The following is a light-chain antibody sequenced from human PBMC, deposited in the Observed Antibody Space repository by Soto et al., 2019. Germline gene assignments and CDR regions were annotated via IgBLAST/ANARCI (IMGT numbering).Light chain of an antibody. CDR1: SGHSSYA. J-gene: IGLJ1*01. V-gene: IGLV4-69*01. CDR2: LNSDGSH. CDR3: QTWGTGIHYV. Sequence: QLVLTQSPPASASLGASVKLTCTLSSGHSSYAIAWHQQQPEKGPRYLMKLNSDGSHSKGDGIPDRFSGSSSGAERYLTISSLQSEDEADYYCQTWGTGIHYVFGTGTKVTVL.